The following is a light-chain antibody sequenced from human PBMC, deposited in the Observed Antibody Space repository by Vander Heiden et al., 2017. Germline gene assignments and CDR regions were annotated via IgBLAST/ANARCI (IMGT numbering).Light chain of an antibody. V-gene: IGLV2-14*01. J-gene: IGLJ3*02. CDR3: SSHTSSTTLKV. CDR1: SNALGGYNY. Sequence: QSALTQPASVSGSPGQSITISCTGTSNALGGYNYFPWYQQYPGKAPKLMIYDVRNRPSGVSDRFSGSKSGNTAVLTISGLQAEDEADYYCSSHTSSTTLKVFGGGTKLTVL. CDR2: DVR.